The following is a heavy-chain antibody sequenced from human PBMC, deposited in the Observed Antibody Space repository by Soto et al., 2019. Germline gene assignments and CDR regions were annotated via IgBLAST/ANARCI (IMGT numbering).Heavy chain of an antibody. J-gene: IGHJ4*02. CDR2: IVVGSGNT. D-gene: IGHD3-22*01. V-gene: IGHV1-58*01. Sequence: RASVKVSCKASGFTFTSSAVQWVRQARGQRLEWIGWIVVGSGNTNYAQKFQERVTITRDMSTSTAYMELSSLRSEDTAVYYCAADRRVGDSSGYFGYWGQGTLVTVS. CDR3: AADRRVGDSSGYFGY. CDR1: GFTFTSSA.